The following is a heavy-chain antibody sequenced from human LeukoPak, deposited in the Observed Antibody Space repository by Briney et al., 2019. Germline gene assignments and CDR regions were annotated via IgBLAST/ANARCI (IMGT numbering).Heavy chain of an antibody. J-gene: IGHJ4*02. V-gene: IGHV1-2*02. CDR3: ARDYSGYDLLLFDY. CDR2: INPNSGGT. Sequence: GASVKASCKASGYTFTGYYMHWVRQAPGQGLEWMGWINPNSGGTNYAQKFQGRVTMTRDTSISTAYMELSRLRFDDTAVYYCARDYSGYDLLLFDYWGQGTLVTVSS. D-gene: IGHD5-12*01. CDR1: GYTFTGYY.